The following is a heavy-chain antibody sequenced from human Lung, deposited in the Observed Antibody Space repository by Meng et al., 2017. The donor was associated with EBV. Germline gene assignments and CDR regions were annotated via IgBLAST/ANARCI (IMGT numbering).Heavy chain of an antibody. V-gene: IGHV4-30-4*01. CDR1: GGSIRSAAYY. CDR2: IYDSAIT. CDR3: ARGHLYSSGPCWFDP. Sequence: QGQLQESGPMLVKSSQTLTLTCAVSGGSIRSAAYYWTWIRQAPGKGLEWVGYIYDSAITHYNPSLQSRISISVDTSKNEFSLKMTSVTAADTAIYYCARGHLYSSGPCWFDPWGQGTLVTVSS. J-gene: IGHJ5*02. D-gene: IGHD3-10*01.